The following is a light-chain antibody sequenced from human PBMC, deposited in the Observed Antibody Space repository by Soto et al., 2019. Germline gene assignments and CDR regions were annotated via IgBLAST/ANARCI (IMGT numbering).Light chain of an antibody. J-gene: IGLJ1*01. V-gene: IGLV2-14*02. CDR1: SSDVGSYNL. CDR2: EGS. Sequence: QSVLTQPASVSGSPGQSITISCTGTSSDVGSYNLVSWYQQHPGKAPKLMIYEGSKRPSGVSNRFSGSKSGNTASLTISGLQAEDEADYYCISYTSSSTLHYVFGTGTKVTVL. CDR3: ISYTSSSTLHYV.